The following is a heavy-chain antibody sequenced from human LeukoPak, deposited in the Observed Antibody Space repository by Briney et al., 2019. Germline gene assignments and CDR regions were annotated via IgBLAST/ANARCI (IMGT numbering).Heavy chain of an antibody. CDR2: INPSGGST. D-gene: IGHD3-22*01. Sequence: ASVKVSCKASGYTFTTYYMHWVRQAPGQGLEWMGIINPSGGSTSYAQKFQGRVTMTRDTSTSTVYMELSSLRSEDTAVYYCARDLDYYDSSGYSPNWFDPWGQGTLVTVSS. J-gene: IGHJ5*02. V-gene: IGHV1-46*01. CDR3: ARDLDYYDSSGYSPNWFDP. CDR1: GYTFTTYY.